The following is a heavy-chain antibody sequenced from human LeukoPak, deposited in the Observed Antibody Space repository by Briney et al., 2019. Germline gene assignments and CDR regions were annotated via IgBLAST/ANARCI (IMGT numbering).Heavy chain of an antibody. Sequence: TSETLSLTCTVSGASISSDYWGWIRHPAGKGLEWIGRISTSGSTNYNPSLQSRVTMSVDTSKNQFSLKLSSVTAADTAVYYCARLAGVANNWFDPWGQGTLVTVSS. J-gene: IGHJ5*02. CDR3: ARLAGVANNWFDP. CDR1: GASISSDY. V-gene: IGHV4-4*07. CDR2: ISTSGST. D-gene: IGHD3-3*01.